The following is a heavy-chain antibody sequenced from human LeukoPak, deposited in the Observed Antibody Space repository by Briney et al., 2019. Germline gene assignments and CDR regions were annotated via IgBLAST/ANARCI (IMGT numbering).Heavy chain of an antibody. Sequence: GGSLRLSCAASGFTFRSSAMSWVRQAPGKGLEWVLTISGSCTSTYYADSVKVRFTISRDNSKNKLYLQMNSLRAEDTAVYYCEGTYYYDSSDDYWGQGTLVTVSS. CDR2: ISGSCTST. V-gene: IGHV3-23*01. J-gene: IGHJ4*02. CDR1: GFTFRSSA. D-gene: IGHD3-22*01. CDR3: EGTYYYDSSDDY.